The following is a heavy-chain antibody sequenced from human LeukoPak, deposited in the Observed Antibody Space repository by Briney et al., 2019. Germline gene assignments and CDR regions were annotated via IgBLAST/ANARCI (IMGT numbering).Heavy chain of an antibody. V-gene: IGHV4-38-2*02. J-gene: IGHJ4*02. CDR2: IYHSGST. CDR1: GYSISSGYY. Sequence: PSETLSLTCAVSGYSISSGYYWGWIRQPPGKGLEWIGSIYHSGSTYYNSSLKSRVTISLDTSKNQFSLKLSSVTAADTAVYYCARDRSGPLDYWGQGTLVTVSS. CDR3: ARDRSGPLDY. D-gene: IGHD6-19*01.